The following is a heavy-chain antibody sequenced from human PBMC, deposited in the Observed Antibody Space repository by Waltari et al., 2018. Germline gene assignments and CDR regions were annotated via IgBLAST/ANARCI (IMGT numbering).Heavy chain of an antibody. V-gene: IGHV3-48*03. J-gene: IGHJ6*02. Sequence: EVXLVESGXGLVQPGGSXGLSCTASGFTFSTFEMMWVRQAPGXGLXWLSYXSTSGXTTHYXDSVKGRFTIXRDNAKSSLYLQIHSLRXEDTAIYYXAXWGXSQTNYYYGMDXWGQGTTVTVSS. CDR3: AXWGXSQTNYYYGMDX. CDR1: GFTFSTFE. CDR2: XSTSGXTT. D-gene: IGHD3-16*01.